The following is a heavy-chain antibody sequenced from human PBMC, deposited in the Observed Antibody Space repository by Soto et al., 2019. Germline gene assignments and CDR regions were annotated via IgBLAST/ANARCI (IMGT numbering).Heavy chain of an antibody. CDR3: ARGSVGPTTDFDY. D-gene: IGHD1-26*01. Sequence: ASVKVSCKASGYKFNTYGITWVRQAPGQGLEWMGWINPNGGGRNYAQKFQGWVTMTRDTSISTAYMELSRLKSDDTAVYYCARGSVGPTTDFDYWGRG. V-gene: IGHV1-2*04. J-gene: IGHJ4*02. CDR2: INPNGGGR. CDR1: GYKFNTYG.